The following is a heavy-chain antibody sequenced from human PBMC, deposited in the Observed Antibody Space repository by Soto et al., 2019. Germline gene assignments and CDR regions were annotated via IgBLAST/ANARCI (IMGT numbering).Heavy chain of an antibody. CDR2: IAGSGGRT. J-gene: IGHJ4*02. V-gene: IGHV3-23*01. D-gene: IGHD4-17*01. CDR1: GFTFSTYA. CDR3: AIAGYGDNIRPVLY. Sequence: PGGSLRLSCAASGFTFSTYAMSWVRQAPGKGLEWVSSIAGSGGRTHYAESVKGRFTIYRDNSQNTLYVLMNSLRAEDTAVYYCAIAGYGDNIRPVLYWGKGTPVTVSS.